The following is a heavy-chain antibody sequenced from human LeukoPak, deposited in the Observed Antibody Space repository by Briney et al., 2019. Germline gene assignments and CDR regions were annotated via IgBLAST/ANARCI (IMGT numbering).Heavy chain of an antibody. CDR3: TREKSVVVPSSYYYFDV. CDR1: GFAVSDNY. Sequence: GSLRLSCAASGFAVSDNYMSWVRQAPGKGLEWVSLIYSDGSTFYADSVKGRFTISRDNSKNTLYLQMDSLRVEDTAMYFCTREKSVVVPSSYYYFDVWGRGTLVTVAS. V-gene: IGHV3-53*01. D-gene: IGHD3-22*01. CDR2: IYSDGST. J-gene: IGHJ2*01.